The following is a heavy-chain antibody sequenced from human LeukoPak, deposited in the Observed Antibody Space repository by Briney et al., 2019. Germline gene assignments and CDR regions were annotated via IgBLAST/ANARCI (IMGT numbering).Heavy chain of an antibody. CDR2: INHSGST. CDR1: GGSFSGYY. D-gene: IGHD2-2*02. Sequence: PSETLSLTCAVYGGSFSGYYWSWIRQPPGKGLEWIGEINHSGSTNYNPSLKSRVTISVDTSKNQFSLKVSSVTAADTAVYYCARVCSSTSCYTNYYYYGMDVWGQGTTVTVSS. V-gene: IGHV4-34*01. J-gene: IGHJ6*02. CDR3: ARVCSSTSCYTNYYYYGMDV.